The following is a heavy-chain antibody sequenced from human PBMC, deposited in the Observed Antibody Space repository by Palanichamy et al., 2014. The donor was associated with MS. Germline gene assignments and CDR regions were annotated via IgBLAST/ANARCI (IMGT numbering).Heavy chain of an antibody. CDR2: IDEDGSEK. CDR1: GFIFSGYW. D-gene: IGHD6-19*01. CDR3: ARDKGIAVGGTMVFAN. Sequence: EVQLVESGGGLVQPGGSLRLSCEASGFIFSGYWMSWVRQAPGKGLEWVANIDEDGSEKNYEDSVKGRFTISRDNAKNSLYLQMNSLRDEDTAVFYCARDKGIAVGGTMVFANWGQGVPVIVSS. J-gene: IGHJ4*02. V-gene: IGHV3-7*03.